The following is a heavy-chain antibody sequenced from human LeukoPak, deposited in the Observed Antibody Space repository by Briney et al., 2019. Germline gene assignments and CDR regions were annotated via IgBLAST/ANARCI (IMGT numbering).Heavy chain of an antibody. CDR3: ARQSSIWNDGTNTDFNY. V-gene: IGHV3-30*02. D-gene: IGHD1-1*01. CDR2: IRYDGSNK. Sequence: HPGGSLRLSCAASGFTFSSYGMHWVRQAPGKGLEWVAFIRYDGSNKYYADSVKGRFTISRDNSKNSLYLQMNSLRVEDTAVYYCARQSSIWNDGTNTDFNYWGQGTLVTVSS. J-gene: IGHJ4*02. CDR1: GFTFSSYG.